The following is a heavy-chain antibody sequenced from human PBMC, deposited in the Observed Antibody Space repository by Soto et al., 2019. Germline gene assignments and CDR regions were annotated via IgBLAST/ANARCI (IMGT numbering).Heavy chain of an antibody. Sequence: GGSLRLSCAASGFTFSEYYMSWIRQAPGKGLEWVSYISSSSSYTNYADSVKGRFTISRDNAKNSLYLQMNSLRAEDAAVYYCAKSAGSNAYYPNDYWGQGTLVTVSS. CDR2: ISSSSSYT. CDR3: AKSAGSNAYYPNDY. D-gene: IGHD3-16*01. J-gene: IGHJ4*02. V-gene: IGHV3-11*03. CDR1: GFTFSEYY.